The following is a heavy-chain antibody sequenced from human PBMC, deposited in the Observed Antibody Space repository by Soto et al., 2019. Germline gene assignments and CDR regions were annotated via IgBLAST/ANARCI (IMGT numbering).Heavy chain of an antibody. Sequence: SETLSLTCTVSGGSISSSSYYWGWIRQPPGKRQEWIGSIYYSGSTYYNPSLKSRVTISVDTSKNQFSLKLSSVTAADTAVYYCARHGPYSSSPDYYYYGMDVWGQGTTVTVSS. CDR1: GGSISSSSYY. J-gene: IGHJ6*02. CDR3: ARHGPYSSSPDYYYYGMDV. D-gene: IGHD6-6*01. V-gene: IGHV4-39*01. CDR2: IYYSGST.